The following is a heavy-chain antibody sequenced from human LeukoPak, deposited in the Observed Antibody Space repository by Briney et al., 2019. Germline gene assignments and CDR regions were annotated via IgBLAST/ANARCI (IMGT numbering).Heavy chain of an antibody. D-gene: IGHD5-18*01. J-gene: IGHJ4*02. CDR3: ARDRGYSYGLVFFDY. V-gene: IGHV1-2*04. CDR2: INPNSGGT. Sequence: ASVKVSCKASGYTFTSYGISWVRQAPGQGLEWMGWINPNSGGTNYAQKFQGWVTMTRDTSISTAYMELSRLRSDDTAVYYCARDRGYSYGLVFFDYWGQGTLVTVSS. CDR1: GYTFTSYG.